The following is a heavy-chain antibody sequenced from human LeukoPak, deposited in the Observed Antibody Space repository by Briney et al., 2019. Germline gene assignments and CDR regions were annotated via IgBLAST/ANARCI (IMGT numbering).Heavy chain of an antibody. CDR2: IDPSDSYT. Sequence: GESLKISCKGSGYSFTSYWINWVRQMPGKGLEWMGTIDPSDSYTNYSPSFQGHVTISADNSISTAYLQWSSLKASDTAMYYCARLPRLGPDYWGQGTLVTVSS. J-gene: IGHJ4*02. CDR1: GYSFTSYW. D-gene: IGHD1-26*01. V-gene: IGHV5-10-1*01. CDR3: ARLPRLGPDY.